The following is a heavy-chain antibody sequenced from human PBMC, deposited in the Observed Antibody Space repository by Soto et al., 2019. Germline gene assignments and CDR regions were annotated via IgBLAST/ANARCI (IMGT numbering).Heavy chain of an antibody. D-gene: IGHD1-7*01. CDR1: GLTFSNYA. CDR2: ISFDGSTT. J-gene: IGHJ4*02. V-gene: IGHV3-30-3*01. Sequence: QVHLVESGGGVVQPGRSLRLSCATSGLTFSNYAFHWVRRAPGKGLEWVAVISFDGSTTFYADSVKGRFTISRDNSKNTIYLQMISLRPEDTAVYSSTDEVELLYSAQGPLVTFSS. CDR3: TDEVELLY.